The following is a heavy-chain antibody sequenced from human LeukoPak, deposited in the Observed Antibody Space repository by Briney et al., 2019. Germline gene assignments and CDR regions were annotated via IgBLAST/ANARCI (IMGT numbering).Heavy chain of an antibody. CDR3: ARDHSSDWYSLVVTSEYFQH. D-gene: IGHD6-19*01. J-gene: IGHJ1*01. V-gene: IGHV3-48*02. Sequence: PGGSLRLSCAASGXTFSSYSMNWVRRAPGKGREWVSYISGSSSTIYYAGSVKGRFTISRDNAKNSLYLQMNSLRDEDTAVYYCARDHSSDWYSLVVTSEYFQHWGQGTLVTVSS. CDR1: GXTFSSYS. CDR2: ISGSSSTI.